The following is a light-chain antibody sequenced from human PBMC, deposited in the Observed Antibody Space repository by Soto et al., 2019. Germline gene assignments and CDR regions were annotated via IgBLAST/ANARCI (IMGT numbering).Light chain of an antibody. CDR2: GAS. CDR1: DTVTSNY. Sequence: EIVLTQSPDTLSLSPGERATLSSRASDTVTSNYLAWYQQKPGQAPRLLIYGASSRATDIPDRFSGSGSGTDFTLTISRLETEDFAVYYCQQYGGSPRTFGQGTKVEI. J-gene: IGKJ1*01. V-gene: IGKV3-20*01. CDR3: QQYGGSPRT.